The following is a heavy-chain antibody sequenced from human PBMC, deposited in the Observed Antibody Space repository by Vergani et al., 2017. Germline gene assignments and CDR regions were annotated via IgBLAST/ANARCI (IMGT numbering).Heavy chain of an antibody. CDR3: ATLPVAIGFDY. J-gene: IGHJ4*02. D-gene: IGHD2-2*01. V-gene: IGHV3-30-3*01. Sequence: QVQLVESGGGVVQPGRSLRLSCAASGFTFSSYAMHWVRQAPGKGLEWVAVISYDGSNKYYADSVKGRFTISRDNSKNTLYLQMNSLRAEDTTVYYCATLPVAIGFDYWCQGTLVTVSS. CDR2: ISYDGSNK. CDR1: GFTFSSYA.